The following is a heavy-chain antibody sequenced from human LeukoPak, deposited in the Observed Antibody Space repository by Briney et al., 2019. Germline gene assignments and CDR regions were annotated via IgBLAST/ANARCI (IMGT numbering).Heavy chain of an antibody. CDR2: INPGGGST. J-gene: IGHJ4*02. CDR1: GYTFTSYY. Sequence: ASVKVSCKASGYTFTSYYMHWVRQAPGQGLEWMGIINPGGGSTSYAQKFQGRVTMTRDTSTSTVYMELSSLRSEDTAVYYCARDSLRYDFWSGGGTFDYWGQGTLVTVSS. CDR3: ARDSLRYDFWSGGGTFDY. V-gene: IGHV1-46*01. D-gene: IGHD3-3*01.